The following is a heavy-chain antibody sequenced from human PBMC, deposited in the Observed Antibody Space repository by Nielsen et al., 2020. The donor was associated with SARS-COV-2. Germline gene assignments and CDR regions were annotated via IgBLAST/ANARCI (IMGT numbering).Heavy chain of an antibody. D-gene: IGHD6-13*01. J-gene: IGHJ4*02. V-gene: IGHV4-34*01. Sequence: SETLSLTCAVFGESFSENKWNWVRQPPGKGLEWIGEIYHSGSTNYNPSLKSRVTISVDKSKNQFSLKLSSVTAADTAVYYCARSATAAAGPYYFDYWGQGTLVTVSS. CDR3: ARSATAAAGPYYFDY. CDR2: IYHSGST. CDR1: GESFSENK.